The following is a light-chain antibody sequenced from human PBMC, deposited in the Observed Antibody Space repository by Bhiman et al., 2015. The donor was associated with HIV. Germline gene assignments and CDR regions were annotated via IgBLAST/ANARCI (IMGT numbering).Light chain of an antibody. CDR1: SSNIGAGYD. CDR2: GHD. CDR3: AAWDDSLSGYV. Sequence: QSVLTQPPSVSGAPGQRVTISCTGSSSNIGAGYDVHWYQQLPGTAPKLLIFGHDNRPSGVPDRFSGSKSGSSASLAISGLRSEDEGDYYCAAWDDSLSGYVFGGGTKVTVL. V-gene: IGLV1-40*01. J-gene: IGLJ1*01.